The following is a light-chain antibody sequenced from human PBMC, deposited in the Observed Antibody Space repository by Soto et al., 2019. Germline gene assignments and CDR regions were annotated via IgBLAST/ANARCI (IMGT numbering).Light chain of an antibody. CDR1: SSDVGGYDY. CDR3: CSYAGYYTHYV. Sequence: QSALTQPRSVSGSPGQSVTISCTGTSSDVGGYDYVSWYQQHPGKAPKLMISDATKRPSGVPDRFSGSKSGNTASLTISGLQAEDEADYYCCSYAGYYTHYVFGTGTKVTVL. J-gene: IGLJ1*01. CDR2: DAT. V-gene: IGLV2-11*01.